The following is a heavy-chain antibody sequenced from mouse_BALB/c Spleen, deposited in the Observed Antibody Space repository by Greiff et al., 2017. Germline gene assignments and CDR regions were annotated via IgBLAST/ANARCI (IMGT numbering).Heavy chain of an antibody. D-gene: IGHD2-1*01. CDR2: IYPGSGST. CDR3: TRRNYLYYFDY. J-gene: IGHJ2*01. V-gene: IGHV1S22*01. Sequence: LQQPGSELVRPGASVKLSCKASGYTFTSYWMHWVKQRPGQGLEWIGNIYPGSGSTNYDEKFKSKATLTVDTSSSTAYMQLSSLTSEDSAVYYCTRRNYLYYFDYWGQGTTLTVSS. CDR1: GYTFTSYW.